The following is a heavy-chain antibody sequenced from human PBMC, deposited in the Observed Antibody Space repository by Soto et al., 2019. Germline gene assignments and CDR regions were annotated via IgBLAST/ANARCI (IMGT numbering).Heavy chain of an antibody. CDR2: INHSGST. D-gene: IGHD3-3*01. Sequence: SETLSLTCAVYGGSFSGYYWSWIRQPPGKGLEWIGEINHSGSTNYNPSLKSRVTISVDTSKNQFSLRLSSVTAADTAVYYCARTYDFWSGERGPHFDYWGQGTLVPVSS. CDR3: ARTYDFWSGERGPHFDY. J-gene: IGHJ4*02. V-gene: IGHV4-34*01. CDR1: GGSFSGYY.